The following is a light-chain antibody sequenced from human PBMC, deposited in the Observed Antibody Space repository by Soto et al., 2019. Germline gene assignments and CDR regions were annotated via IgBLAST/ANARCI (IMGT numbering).Light chain of an antibody. CDR3: QQYNDWWT. CDR2: GAS. V-gene: IGKV3-15*01. Sequence: EIVMTQSPATLSVSPGESATLSCRASQSVSNNFTWYQQKPGQPPRLLIYGASTRATGVPGRFSGSGSGTECTLTIISLQSEDFAVYYCQQYNDWWTFGQGTKVEIK. CDR1: QSVSNN. J-gene: IGKJ1*01.